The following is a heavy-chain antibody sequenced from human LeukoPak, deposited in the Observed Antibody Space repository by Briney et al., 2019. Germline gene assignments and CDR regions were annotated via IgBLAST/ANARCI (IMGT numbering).Heavy chain of an antibody. CDR2: ISYDGSSN. CDR1: GFTFSTY. V-gene: IGHV3-30*18. D-gene: IGHD1-7*01. Sequence: GGSLRLSCAASGFTFSTYMNWVRQAPGKGLEWVAVISYDGSSNYHADSVKGRFTISRDNFKNTLYLQMNSLRVEDTAVYYCAKSLYNWNYGSLDYWGQGTLVTVSS. J-gene: IGHJ4*02. CDR3: AKSLYNWNYGSLDY.